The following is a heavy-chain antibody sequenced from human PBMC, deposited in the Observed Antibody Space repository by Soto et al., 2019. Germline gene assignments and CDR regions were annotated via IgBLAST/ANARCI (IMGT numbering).Heavy chain of an antibody. CDR2: TYYRSKWYN. Sequence: SQTLSLTCAISGDSVSSNSAAWNWIRQSPSRGLEWLGRTYYRSKWYNDYAVSVKSRITINPDTSKNQFSLQLNSVTPEDTAVYYCARDAGPYSSSGYARSRRSVNWLDPWGQGTLVTVSS. CDR3: ARDAGPYSSSGYARSRRSVNWLDP. CDR1: GDSVSSNSAA. J-gene: IGHJ5*02. D-gene: IGHD6-13*01. V-gene: IGHV6-1*01.